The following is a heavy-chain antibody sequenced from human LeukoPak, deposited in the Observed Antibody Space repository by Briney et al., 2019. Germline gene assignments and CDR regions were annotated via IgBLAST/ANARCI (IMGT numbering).Heavy chain of an antibody. CDR2: INPSGGST. CDR3: ARDYSIAAAGTSYYYGMDV. J-gene: IGHJ6*02. D-gene: IGHD6-13*01. CDR1: GYTFTSYY. V-gene: IGHV1-46*01. Sequence: ASVKVSCKASGYTFTSYYMHWVRQAPGQGLEWMGIINPSGGSTSYAQKFQGRVTMTRDTSTSTVYMELSSLRSEDTAVYYCARDYSIAAAGTSYYYGMDVWGQGTTVTVSS.